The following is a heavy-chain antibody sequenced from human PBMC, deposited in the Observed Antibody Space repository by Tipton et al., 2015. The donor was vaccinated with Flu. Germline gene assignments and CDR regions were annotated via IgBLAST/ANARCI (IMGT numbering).Heavy chain of an antibody. D-gene: IGHD5-12*01. Sequence: GLVKPSETLSLTCIVSGDYVSDGRYYWSWIRQPPGKGLEWIGFVYHNGNTKYNPSLKSRVNISVETSKNQFSLRLASVDAADTAVYYFARVWLHLYLHKNWFDPWGQGTLVTVSS. CDR1: GDYVSDGRYY. CDR2: VYHNGNT. J-gene: IGHJ5*02. CDR3: ARVWLHLYLHKNWFDP. V-gene: IGHV4-61*01.